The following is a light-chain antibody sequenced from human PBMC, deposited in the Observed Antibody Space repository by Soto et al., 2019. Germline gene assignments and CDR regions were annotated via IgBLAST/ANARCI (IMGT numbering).Light chain of an antibody. J-gene: IGLJ2*01. CDR3: SSYAGSYTVV. Sequence: QSALTQPPSASGSPGQSVTISCTGSSSDVGGYNYVSWYQQHPGKAPKLMIYEVSKRPSGVPDRLSGSKSGNTASLTVSGLQAEDEADYYCSSYAGSYTVVFGGGTKLTVL. V-gene: IGLV2-8*01. CDR2: EVS. CDR1: SSDVGGYNY.